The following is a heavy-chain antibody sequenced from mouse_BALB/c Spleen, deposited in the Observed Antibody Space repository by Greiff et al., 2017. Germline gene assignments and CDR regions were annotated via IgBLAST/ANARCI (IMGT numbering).Heavy chain of an antibody. CDR1: GYTFTDYN. CDR2: INPNNGGT. V-gene: IGHV1-18*01. D-gene: IGHD1-1*01. CDR3: ARFEIYYCGSSYWYFDV. J-gene: IGHJ1*01. Sequence: EVQLQQSGPELVKPGASVKISCKASGYTFTDYNMDWVKQSHGKSLEWIGDINPNNGGTIYNQKFKGKATLTVDKSSSTAYMELRSLTSEDTAVYYCARFEIYYCGSSYWYFDVWGAGTTVTVSS.